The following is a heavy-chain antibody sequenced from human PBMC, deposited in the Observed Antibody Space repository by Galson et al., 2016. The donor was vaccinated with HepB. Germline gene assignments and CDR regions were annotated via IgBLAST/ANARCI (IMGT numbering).Heavy chain of an antibody. CDR1: GFTFSSYN. V-gene: IGHV3-48*03. CDR3: ARDSRATFGEPNWFDP. D-gene: IGHD3-3*01. CDR2: ISATGTTI. Sequence: SLRLSCAASGFTFSSYNMNWVRQAPGKGLDWISYISATGTTIDYADSVKGRFIISRDNAKNSLYLQMNSPRVEDTAVYYCARDSRATFGEPNWFDPWGQGTLVIVSS. J-gene: IGHJ5*02.